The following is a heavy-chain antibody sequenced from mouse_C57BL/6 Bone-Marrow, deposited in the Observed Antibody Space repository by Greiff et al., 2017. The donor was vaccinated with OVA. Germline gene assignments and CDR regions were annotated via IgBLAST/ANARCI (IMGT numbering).Heavy chain of an antibody. J-gene: IGHJ2*01. Sequence: VQLQQPGAELVRPGTSVKLSCKASGYTFTSYWMHWVKQRPGQGLEWIGVIDPSDSYTNYNQKFKGKATLTVDTSSSTAYMQLSSLTSEDSAVYYCARRNFITLPPFFDYWGQGTTLTGSS. CDR1: GYTFTSYW. CDR3: ARRNFITLPPFFDY. V-gene: IGHV1-59*01. CDR2: IDPSDSYT. D-gene: IGHD1-1*01.